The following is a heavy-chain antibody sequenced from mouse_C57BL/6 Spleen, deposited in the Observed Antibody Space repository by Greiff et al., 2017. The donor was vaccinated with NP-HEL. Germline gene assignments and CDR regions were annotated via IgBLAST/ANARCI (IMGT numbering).Heavy chain of an antibody. CDR1: GFTFSDYG. Sequence: EVQGVESGGGLVKPGGSLKLSCAASGFTFSDYGMHWVRQAPEKGLAWVAYISSGSSTIYYADTVKGRFTISRDNAKNTLFLQMTSLRSEDTAMYYCARRYYGSSYAMDYCGQGTSVTVSS. CDR3: ARRYYGSSYAMDY. V-gene: IGHV5-17*01. CDR2: ISSGSSTI. J-gene: IGHJ4*01. D-gene: IGHD1-1*01.